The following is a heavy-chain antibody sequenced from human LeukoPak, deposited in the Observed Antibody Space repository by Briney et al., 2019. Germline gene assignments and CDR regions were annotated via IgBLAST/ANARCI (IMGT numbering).Heavy chain of an antibody. Sequence: PSETLSLTCTVSGGSISRYYWSWIRKPPGKGLEWIGYIYYSGSTNYNPSLRSRVTISVDTSKNQFSLKLTSVTAADTAVYYCARRGSSWDYFDYWGQGALVTVSS. V-gene: IGHV4-59*01. J-gene: IGHJ4*02. D-gene: IGHD6-6*01. CDR3: ARRGSSWDYFDY. CDR1: GGSISRYY. CDR2: IYYSGST.